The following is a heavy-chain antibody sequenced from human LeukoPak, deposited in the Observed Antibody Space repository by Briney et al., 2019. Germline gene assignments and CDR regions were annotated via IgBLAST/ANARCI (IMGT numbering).Heavy chain of an antibody. CDR3: ASQIALDGTWEAHYYYGLYV. D-gene: IGHD6-19*01. CDR1: GGSISSYY. Sequence: SETLSLTCTVSGGSISSYYWSWIRQPPGKGLEWIGCIYYSGSTNYNPSLKCRVTISVDTSKNQFSLKLSAVTAADTAVYYCASQIALDGTWEAHYYYGLYVWGQGTKATVS. CDR2: IYYSGST. J-gene: IGHJ6*02. V-gene: IGHV4-59*01.